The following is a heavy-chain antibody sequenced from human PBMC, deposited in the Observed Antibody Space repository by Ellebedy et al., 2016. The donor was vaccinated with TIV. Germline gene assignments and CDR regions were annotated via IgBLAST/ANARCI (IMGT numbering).Heavy chain of an antibody. V-gene: IGHV1-46*01. CDR1: GYTFTSYY. CDR3: ARHLYALGPAGYYYYGMDV. Sequence: ASVKVSXKASGYTFTSYYMHWVRQAPGQGLEWMGIINPSGGSTSYAQKFQGRVTMTRDTSTSTVYMELSSLRSEDTAVYYCARHLYALGPAGYYYYGMDVWGQGTTVTVSS. D-gene: IGHD2-2*01. J-gene: IGHJ6*02. CDR2: INPSGGST.